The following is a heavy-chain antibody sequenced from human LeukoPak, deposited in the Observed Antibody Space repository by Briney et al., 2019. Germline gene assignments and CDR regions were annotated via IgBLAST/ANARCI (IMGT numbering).Heavy chain of an antibody. D-gene: IGHD2-21*02. J-gene: IGHJ4*02. Sequence: GASVKVSCKPSGYTFTTYGITWVRQAPGQGLEWMGMINTYNGHTNYAQNLQDRVTMTSDTSTSTAYMELRSLSSDDMAVYFCAKVSRPRDPFFDYWGQGTLVTVSS. CDR2: INTYNGHT. CDR1: GYTFTTYG. V-gene: IGHV1-18*03. CDR3: AKVSRPRDPFFDY.